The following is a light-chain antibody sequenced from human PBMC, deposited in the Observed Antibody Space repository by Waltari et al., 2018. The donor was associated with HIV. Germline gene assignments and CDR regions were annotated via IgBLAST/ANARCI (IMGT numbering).Light chain of an antibody. CDR3: QHYGRSSWT. V-gene: IGKV3-15*01. CDR1: QSISNN. CDR2: GAS. Sequence: EIVMTQSPATLSVSPGERATLSCRASQSISNNLAWYQQKPGQAPRLLIYGASTRATGIPARFSGSGSGTEFTLTISSLQSEDFAVYYCQHYGRSSWTFGQGTKVEIK. J-gene: IGKJ1*01.